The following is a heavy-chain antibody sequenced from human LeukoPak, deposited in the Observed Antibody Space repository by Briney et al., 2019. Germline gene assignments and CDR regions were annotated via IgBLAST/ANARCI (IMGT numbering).Heavy chain of an antibody. J-gene: IGHJ4*02. CDR3: AIRAVTTQYY. Sequence: SETLSLTCTVSGGSISSSSYYWGWIRQPPGKGLEWIGSIYYSGSTYYNPSLKSRVTISVDTSKNQFSLKLSSVTAADTAVYYCAIRAVTTQYYWGQGTLVTVSS. V-gene: IGHV4-39*01. D-gene: IGHD4-17*01. CDR1: GGSISSSSYY. CDR2: IYYSGST.